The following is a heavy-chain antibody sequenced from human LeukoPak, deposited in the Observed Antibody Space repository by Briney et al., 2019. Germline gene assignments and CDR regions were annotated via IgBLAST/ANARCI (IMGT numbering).Heavy chain of an antibody. Sequence: ASVKVSCKVSGYTLTELSMHWVRQAPGKGLEWMGGFDPEDGETIYAQKFQGRVTMTEDTSTDTAYMELSSVRSEDRAVYYCAPVGIPRREARATYYDILTGLEYWGQGTLVTVSS. V-gene: IGHV1-24*01. D-gene: IGHD3-9*01. CDR2: FDPEDGET. J-gene: IGHJ4*02. CDR3: APVGIPRREARATYYDILTGLEY. CDR1: GYTLTELS.